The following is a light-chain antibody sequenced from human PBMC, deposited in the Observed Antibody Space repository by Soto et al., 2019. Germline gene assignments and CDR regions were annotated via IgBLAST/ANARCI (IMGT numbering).Light chain of an antibody. CDR1: QSVSSN. CDR2: AVS. J-gene: IGKJ1*01. Sequence: EIMMTQSPGTLSASPGERATLSCRASQSVSSNLAWYQQKPGQAPRLRIYAVSTRATGIPARFSGSGSGTEFTLTISSLQSEEFAVYYCQQYSKWPLTFGQGTKVEIK. CDR3: QQYSKWPLT. V-gene: IGKV3-15*01.